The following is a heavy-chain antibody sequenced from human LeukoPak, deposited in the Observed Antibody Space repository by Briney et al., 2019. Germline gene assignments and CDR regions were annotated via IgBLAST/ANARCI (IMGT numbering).Heavy chain of an antibody. CDR3: ARSLAAHPYYYYMDV. V-gene: IGHV4-38-2*02. D-gene: IGHD6-13*01. CDR1: GYSISSGYY. CDR2: IYHSGST. Sequence: SETLSLTCTVSGYSISSGYYWGWIRQPPGKGLEWIGSIYHSGSTNYNPSLKSRVTMSVDTSKNQFSLKLSSVTAADTAVYYCARSLAAHPYYYYMDVWGKGTTVTVSS. J-gene: IGHJ6*03.